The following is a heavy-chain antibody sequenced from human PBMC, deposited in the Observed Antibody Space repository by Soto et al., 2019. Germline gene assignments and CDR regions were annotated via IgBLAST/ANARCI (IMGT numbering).Heavy chain of an antibody. CDR3: TSMIGDPVLSFDS. V-gene: IGHV4-59*01. J-gene: IGHJ5*01. D-gene: IGHD3-10*02. Sequence: QVQLQESGPGLVKPSETLSLTCTVSGGSISSYYWSWIRQPPGKGLEWIGFIFYSGSTSYNPSLKSRVTLSTETSEYQFSLKLNSVTAADTAVYYCTSMIGDPVLSFDSWGQGTLVAVSS. CDR2: IFYSGST. CDR1: GGSISSYY.